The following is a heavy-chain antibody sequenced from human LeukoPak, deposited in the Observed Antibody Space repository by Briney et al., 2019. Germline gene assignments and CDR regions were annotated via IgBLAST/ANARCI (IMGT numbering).Heavy chain of an antibody. V-gene: IGHV1-18*01. CDR1: GYTFTSYG. D-gene: IGHD3-22*01. J-gene: IGHJ4*02. CDR3: ARDFPNYYDSSGYPAPFDY. CDR2: ISAYNGNT. Sequence: ASVKVSCKASGYTFTSYGISWVRQAPGQGLEWMGWISAYNGNTNYAQKLQGRVTMTTDTSTSTAYMELRSLRSDDTAVYYCARDFPNYYDSSGYPAPFDYWGQGTLVTVSS.